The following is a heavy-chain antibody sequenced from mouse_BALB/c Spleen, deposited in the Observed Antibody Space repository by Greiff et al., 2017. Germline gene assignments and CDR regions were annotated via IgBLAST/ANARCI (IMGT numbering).Heavy chain of an antibody. V-gene: IGHV2-9*02. CDR1: GFSLTSYG. D-gene: IGHD2-14*01. J-gene: IGHJ3*01. Sequence: VQLVESGPGLVAPSQSLSITCTVSGFSLTSYGVHWVRQPPGKGLEWLGVIWAGGSTNYNSALMSRLSISKDNSKSQVFLKMNSLQTDDTAMYYCARGVRREFAYWGQGTLVTVSA. CDR2: IWAGGST. CDR3: ARGVRREFAY.